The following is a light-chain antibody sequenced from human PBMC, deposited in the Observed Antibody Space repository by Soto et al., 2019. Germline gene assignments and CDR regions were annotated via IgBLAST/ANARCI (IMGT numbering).Light chain of an antibody. V-gene: IGKV3-20*01. CDR3: QQYGSSPKT. CDR2: VAS. CDR1: QSVSSSY. Sequence: IGLTQSPGTLSLSPGERATLSCRASQSVSSSYLAWYQQKPGQAPRLLIYVASSRATGIPDRFGGSGSGTDFTLTISRLEPEDFAVYYCQQYGSSPKTFGQGDKVHIK. J-gene: IGKJ1*01.